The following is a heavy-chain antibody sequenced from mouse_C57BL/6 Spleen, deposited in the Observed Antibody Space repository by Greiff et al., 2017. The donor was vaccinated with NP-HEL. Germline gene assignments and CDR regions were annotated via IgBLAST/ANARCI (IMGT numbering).Heavy chain of an antibody. CDR1: GFNIKDDY. D-gene: IGHD2-5*01. V-gene: IGHV14-4*01. CDR2: IDPENGDT. Sequence: EVQLQQSGAELVRPGASVKLSCTASGFNIKDDYMHWVKQRPEQGLEWIGWIDPENGDTEYASKFQGKATITADTSSNTAYLQLSSLTSEDTAVYYCTTAAYYSNYPYFDYWGQGTTLTVSS. J-gene: IGHJ2*01. CDR3: TTAAYYSNYPYFDY.